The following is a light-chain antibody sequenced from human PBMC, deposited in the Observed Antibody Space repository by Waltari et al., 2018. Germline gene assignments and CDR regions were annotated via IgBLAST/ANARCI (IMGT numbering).Light chain of an antibody. CDR2: VNSDGSH. V-gene: IGLV4-69*01. J-gene: IGLJ3*02. CDR3: QTGGHGTWV. Sequence: QLVLTQSPSASASLGASIKLTCTLSSGHSSNVIAWLQQQPEKGPRFLMKVNSDGSHRKGDGIPDRFSGSSSGSERYLSISSLQSEDEADYFCQTGGHGTWVFGGWTKLTVL. CDR1: SGHSSNV.